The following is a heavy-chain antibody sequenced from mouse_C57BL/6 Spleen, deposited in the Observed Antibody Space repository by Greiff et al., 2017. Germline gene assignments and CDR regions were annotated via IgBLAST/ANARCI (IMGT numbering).Heavy chain of an antibody. D-gene: IGHD3-2*02. Sequence: QVQLQQPGAELVMPGASVKLSCKASGYTFTSYWMHWVKQRPGQGLEWIGEIDPSDSYTNYNQKFKGKSTLTVDKSSSTAYMQLSSLTSEDSAVYYCARQLRLKGNYFAYWGQGTTLTVSS. CDR3: ARQLRLKGNYFAY. J-gene: IGHJ2*01. CDR2: IDPSDSYT. V-gene: IGHV1-69*01. CDR1: GYTFTSYW.